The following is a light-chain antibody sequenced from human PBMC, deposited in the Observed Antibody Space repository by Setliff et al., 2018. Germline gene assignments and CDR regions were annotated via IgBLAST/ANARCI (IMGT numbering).Light chain of an antibody. CDR1: SSDVGAYSH. Sequence: HSALTQPASVSGSPGQSITISCAGTSSDVGAYSHVSWYQQYPGKAPKLMISEVSNRPSGVSYRFSGSESGNTASLTISGLQAEDEADYYCMSYTTIRTYVFGTGTKVTVL. CDR2: EVS. J-gene: IGLJ1*01. CDR3: MSYTTIRTYV. V-gene: IGLV2-14*01.